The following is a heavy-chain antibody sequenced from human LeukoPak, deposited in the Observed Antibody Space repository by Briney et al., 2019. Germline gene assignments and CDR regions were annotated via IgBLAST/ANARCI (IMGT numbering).Heavy chain of an antibody. D-gene: IGHD3-22*01. J-gene: IGHJ4*02. Sequence: PGGSLRLSCAASGFTVSSNYMSWVRQAPGKGLEWVSVIYSGGSTYYADSVKGRFTISRDNSKNTLYLQMNSLRAEDTAVYYCARALYYYDSSGYIDCWGQGTLVTVSS. V-gene: IGHV3-53*01. CDR1: GFTVSSNY. CDR3: ARALYYYDSSGYIDC. CDR2: IYSGGST.